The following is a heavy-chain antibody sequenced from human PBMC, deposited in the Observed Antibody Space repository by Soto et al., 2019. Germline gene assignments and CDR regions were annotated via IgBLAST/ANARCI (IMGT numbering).Heavy chain of an antibody. CDR2: INHSGST. V-gene: IGHV4-34*01. D-gene: IGHD4-17*01. CDR3: ARRGYGDYLNWFDP. CDR1: GGSFSGYY. Sequence: SETLSLTCAVYGGSFSGYYWSWIRQPPGKGLEWIGEINHSGSTNYNPSLKSRVTISVGTSKNQFSLKLSSVTAADTAVYYCARRGYGDYLNWFDPWGQGTLVTVSS. J-gene: IGHJ5*02.